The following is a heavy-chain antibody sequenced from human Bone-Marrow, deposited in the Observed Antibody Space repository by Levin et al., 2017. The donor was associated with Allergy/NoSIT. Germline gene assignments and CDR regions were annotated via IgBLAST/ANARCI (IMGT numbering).Heavy chain of an antibody. CDR3: ARPIGERGDYTRNWFDP. J-gene: IGHJ5*02. CDR2: LSYAGSNK. D-gene: IGHD4-17*01. Sequence: GGSLLLSFSSSLFTFCIFFFFFFLFFSFPFLSFVAVLSYAGSNKYYADSVKGRFTISRDNSKNTLYLQMNSLRAEDTAVYYCARPIGERGDYTRNWFDPWGQGTLVTVSS. CDR1: LFTFCIFF. V-gene: IGHV3-30*01.